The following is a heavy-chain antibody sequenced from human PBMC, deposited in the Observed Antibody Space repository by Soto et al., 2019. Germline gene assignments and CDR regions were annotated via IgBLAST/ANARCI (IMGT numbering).Heavy chain of an antibody. CDR2: ISYRGTDI. CDR3: ATLGRADYPPLAA. Sequence: QARLVQSGGGLVQSGRSLTLSCEASGFLFSTSTLNWVRRAPGKGLEWVAEISYRGTDIYYADSVKGRFTISRDNSKNTLYLLLDRVKSDDTAVYFCATLGRADYPPLAAWGQGTLVTVSS. V-gene: IGHV3-30*14. J-gene: IGHJ5*02. D-gene: IGHD4-17*01. CDR1: GFLFSTST.